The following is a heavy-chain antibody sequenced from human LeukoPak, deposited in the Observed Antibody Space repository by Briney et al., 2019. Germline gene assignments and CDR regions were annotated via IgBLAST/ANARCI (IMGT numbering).Heavy chain of an antibody. CDR2: IYYSGST. Sequence: SQTLSLTCTVSGGSISSGGYYWSWIRQHPGKGLEWIGYIYYSGSTNYNPSLKSRVTISVDTSKNQFSLKLSSVTAADTAVYYCARVALKNGEDLFDYWGQGTLVTVSS. CDR3: ARVALKNGEDLFDY. J-gene: IGHJ4*02. CDR1: GGSISSGGYY. V-gene: IGHV4-31*03. D-gene: IGHD3-10*01.